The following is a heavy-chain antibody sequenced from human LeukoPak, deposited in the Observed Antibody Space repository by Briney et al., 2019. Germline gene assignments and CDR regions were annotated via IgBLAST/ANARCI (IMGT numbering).Heavy chain of an antibody. V-gene: IGHV6-1*01. D-gene: IGHD3-3*01. Sequence: SQTLSLTCAISGDSVSSNSAAWNWIRQSPSRGLEWLGRTYYRSKWYNDYAVSVKSRITINPDTSKNQFSLQLNSVTPEDTAVYYCARSGDFWSGYYNDYYYGMDVWGQGTTVTVSS. J-gene: IGHJ6*02. CDR2: TYYRSKWYN. CDR3: ARSGDFWSGYYNDYYYGMDV. CDR1: GDSVSSNSAA.